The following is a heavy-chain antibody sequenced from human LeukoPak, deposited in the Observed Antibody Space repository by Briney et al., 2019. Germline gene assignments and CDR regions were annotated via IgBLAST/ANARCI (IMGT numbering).Heavy chain of an antibody. CDR1: GYTFTGYY. D-gene: IGHD5-18*01. CDR2: INPNSGGT. J-gene: IGHJ4*02. CDR3: ARDPSWAMVTDY. V-gene: IGHV1-2*02. Sequence: ASVTVSCKASGYTFTGYYMHWVRQAPGQGLEWMGWINPNSGGTNYAQKFQGRVTMTRDTSISTAYMELSRLRSDDTAVYYCARDPSWAMVTDYWGQGTLVTVSS.